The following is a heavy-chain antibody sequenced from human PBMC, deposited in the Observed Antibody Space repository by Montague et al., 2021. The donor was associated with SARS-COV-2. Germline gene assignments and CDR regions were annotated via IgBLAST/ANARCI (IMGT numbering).Heavy chain of an antibody. CDR3: ARHEGHWLRFYSYYFDY. D-gene: IGHD5-12*01. V-gene: IGHV4-39*01. J-gene: IGHJ4*01. Sequence: SETLSLTCTVSGGSISSSSYYWGWIRQPPGKGLEWIGRIYYSGSTYYNPSLKSRVTISVDTSKNQFSLKLSSVTAADTAVYYCARHEGHWLRFYSYYFDYWGQGTLVTVSS. CDR2: IYYSGST. CDR1: GGSISSSSYY.